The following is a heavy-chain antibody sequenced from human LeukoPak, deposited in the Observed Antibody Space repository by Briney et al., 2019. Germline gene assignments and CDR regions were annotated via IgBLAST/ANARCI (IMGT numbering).Heavy chain of an antibody. V-gene: IGHV3-21*01. D-gene: IGHD6-13*01. CDR2: INCSSSYI. Sequence: RGSLTLSCAASGFIFLNYSMNGVRQARGKGREGVSFINCSSSYIYYADSVKGRFTISRDNAKKSLYLQMNSLRAEDTAVYYCARETRAGAGKGFDPWGKGTLVTVS. CDR1: GFIFLNYS. J-gene: IGHJ5*02. CDR3: ARETRAGAGKGFDP.